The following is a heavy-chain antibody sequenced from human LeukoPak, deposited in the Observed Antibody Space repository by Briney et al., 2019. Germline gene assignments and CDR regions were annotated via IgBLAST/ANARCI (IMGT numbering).Heavy chain of an antibody. Sequence: GGSLRLSCAASGFTFSSYGMHWVRQAPGKGLERVAVISYDGSNKYYADSVKGRFTISRDNSKNTLYLQMNSLRAEDTALYYCAKEVRYGDYGLDYWGQGTLVTVSP. D-gene: IGHD4-17*01. V-gene: IGHV3-30*18. CDR1: GFTFSSYG. CDR2: ISYDGSNK. CDR3: AKEVRYGDYGLDY. J-gene: IGHJ4*02.